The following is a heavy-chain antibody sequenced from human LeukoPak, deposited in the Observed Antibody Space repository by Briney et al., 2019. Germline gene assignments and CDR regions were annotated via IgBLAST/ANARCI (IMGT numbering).Heavy chain of an antibody. J-gene: IGHJ4*02. CDR2: VRGSGTDT. CDR3: AKTSRVNSAYDSPFHY. CDR1: GFTLSSYS. Sequence: GGSLRLSCAASGFTLSSYSMNWVRQAPGKGLEWVSAVRGSGTDTYYADSVKGRFTISRDNSKNTLYLQMNSLRAEDTAIYYCAKTSRVNSAYDSPFHYWGLGTLVTVSS. V-gene: IGHV3-23*01. D-gene: IGHD5-12*01.